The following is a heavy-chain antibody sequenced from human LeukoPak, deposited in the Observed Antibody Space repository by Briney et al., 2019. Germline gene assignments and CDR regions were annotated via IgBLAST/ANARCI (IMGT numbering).Heavy chain of an antibody. V-gene: IGHV4-39*01. Sequence: PSETLSLTCTVSGGSISSSSYYWGWIRQPPGEGLEWIGSIYYSGSTYYNPSLKSRVTISVDTSKNQFSLKLSSVTAADTAVYYCARQVSPIVGASSFDYWGQGTLVTVSS. CDR1: GGSISSSSYY. D-gene: IGHD1-26*01. CDR3: ARQVSPIVGASSFDY. J-gene: IGHJ4*02. CDR2: IYYSGST.